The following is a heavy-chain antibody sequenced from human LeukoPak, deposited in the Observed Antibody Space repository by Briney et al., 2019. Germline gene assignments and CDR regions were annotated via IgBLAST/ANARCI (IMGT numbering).Heavy chain of an antibody. CDR2: IIPIFGTA. Sequence: SVKVSCKASGGTFSSYAISWVRQAPGQGLEWMGVIIPIFGTANYAQKFQGRVTITADESTSTAYMELSSLRSEDTAVYYCARDFIPQQLDNDAFDIWGQGTMVTVSS. D-gene: IGHD6-13*01. CDR1: GGTFSSYA. CDR3: ARDFIPQQLDNDAFDI. V-gene: IGHV1-69*01. J-gene: IGHJ3*02.